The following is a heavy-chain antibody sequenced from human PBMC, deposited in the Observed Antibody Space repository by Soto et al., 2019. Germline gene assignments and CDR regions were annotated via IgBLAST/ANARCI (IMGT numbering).Heavy chain of an antibody. D-gene: IGHD4-17*01. Sequence: QVQLVESGGGVVQPGRSLRLSCEASGFTFSSFAMHWVRQAPGKGLEWVAIIAYDGRNTDYADSVKGRFTISRDNSKNALFLEVNSPTIDDTAMYYCAREADKGDYGVFDCWGQGTLVTVSS. CDR3: AREADKGDYGVFDC. J-gene: IGHJ4*02. CDR1: GFTFSSFA. CDR2: IAYDGRNT. V-gene: IGHV3-30*04.